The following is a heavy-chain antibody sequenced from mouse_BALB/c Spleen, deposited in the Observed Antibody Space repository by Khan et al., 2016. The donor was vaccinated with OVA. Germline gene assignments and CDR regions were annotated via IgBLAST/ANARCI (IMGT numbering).Heavy chain of an antibody. D-gene: IGHD1-1*01. J-gene: IGHJ2*01. CDR3: ARRGLRWDFDY. V-gene: IGHV1-7*01. Sequence: QVQLQQSGAELAKPGASVKMSCKASGYTFINYWILWIKQRPGQGLEWIGYINPSTGYTEYNQNFKDKATLTADKSSSTAYMQLSSLPAEDSTVXYCARRGLRWDFDYCGQGTTLTVSS. CDR1: GYTFINYW. CDR2: INPSTGYT.